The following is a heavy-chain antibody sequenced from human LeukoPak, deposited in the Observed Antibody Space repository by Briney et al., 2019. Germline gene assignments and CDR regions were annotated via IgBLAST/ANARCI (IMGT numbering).Heavy chain of an antibody. CDR2: INSDGSST. CDR3: ARAYGSGSYYYYYGMDV. J-gene: IGHJ6*02. Sequence: GGSLRLSCAASGFTFSSYWMHWVRQAPGKGLVWVSRINSDGSSTSYADSVKGRFTISRDNAKNTLYLQMNSLRAEDTAVYYCARAYGSGSYYYYYGMDVWGQGTTVTVSS. V-gene: IGHV3-74*01. D-gene: IGHD3-10*01. CDR1: GFTFSSYW.